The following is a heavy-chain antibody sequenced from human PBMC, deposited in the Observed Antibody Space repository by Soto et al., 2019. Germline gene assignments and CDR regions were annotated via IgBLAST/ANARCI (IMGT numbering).Heavy chain of an antibody. D-gene: IGHD2-8*01. Sequence: PSETLSLTCTVSGGSIGNFYWSWIRQPPGKGLEWIGYISHSGNTNYNPSLKSRVSISVDTSKNQLSLNLTSVTAADTAVYYCARAPMVLSRSYFDSWGQGTPVTVSS. V-gene: IGHV4-59*01. CDR2: ISHSGNT. CDR3: ARAPMVLSRSYFDS. J-gene: IGHJ4*02. CDR1: GGSIGNFY.